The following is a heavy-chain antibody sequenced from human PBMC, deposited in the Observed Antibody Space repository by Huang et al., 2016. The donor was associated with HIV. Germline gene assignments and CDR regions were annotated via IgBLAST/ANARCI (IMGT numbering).Heavy chain of an antibody. Sequence: QVQLVQSRAEVKKPGASVKVSCKVSEYTLTELSIHWVRQHPGKGLEGMGGFDPEIGETIYAQKVQGRVTMTEDTSTETAFMELSGLRPEDTAVYYCATGFDVFFDFWGQGTLVTVSS. D-gene: IGHD3-9*01. CDR2: FDPEIGET. CDR3: ATGFDVFFDF. CDR1: EYTLTELS. V-gene: IGHV1-24*01. J-gene: IGHJ4*02.